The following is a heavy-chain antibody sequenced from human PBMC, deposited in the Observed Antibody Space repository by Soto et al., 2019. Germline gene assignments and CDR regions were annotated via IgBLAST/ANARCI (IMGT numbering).Heavy chain of an antibody. CDR2: INPSDGSR. J-gene: IGHJ4*02. CDR1: GYPLASCA. Sequence: APVKVSSKAPGYPLASCARHWVRQAPGQRPEWMGWINPSDGSRTYAEKFQGRVTMTRDTSTSTAYMELSSLRSDDTAVYYCARLRGGYCRGGSCYSDSWGQGTLGTVPS. D-gene: IGHD2-15*01. CDR3: ARLRGGYCRGGSCYSDS. V-gene: IGHV1-3*01.